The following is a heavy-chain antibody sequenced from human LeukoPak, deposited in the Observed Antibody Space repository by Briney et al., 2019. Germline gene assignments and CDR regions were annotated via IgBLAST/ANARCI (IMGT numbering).Heavy chain of an antibody. Sequence: ASVKVSCKASGYTFTYYYIHWVRQAPGQGLEWMGWINPGSGDTKYVQKFQGRVTMTRDTSISTAHIDLSSLRSDDTAVYYCARDPYGDNHLDYWGQGTLVTVSS. CDR1: GYTFTYYY. V-gene: IGHV1-2*02. D-gene: IGHD4-17*01. CDR3: ARDPYGDNHLDY. J-gene: IGHJ4*02. CDR2: INPGSGDT.